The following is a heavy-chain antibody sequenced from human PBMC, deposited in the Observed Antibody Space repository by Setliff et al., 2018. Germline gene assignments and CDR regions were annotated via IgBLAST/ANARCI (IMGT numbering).Heavy chain of an antibody. Sequence: GASVKVSCKASGYTFTGYYMHWVRQAPGQGLEWMGWISAYNGNTNYAQKLQGRVTMTTDTSTGTAYMELRSLRSDDTAVYYCARVLVGYDFWSGYYQTMPHFDYWGQGTLVTVSS. CDR3: ARVLVGYDFWSGYYQTMPHFDY. D-gene: IGHD3-3*01. CDR2: ISAYNGNT. CDR1: GYTFTGYY. J-gene: IGHJ4*02. V-gene: IGHV1-18*04.